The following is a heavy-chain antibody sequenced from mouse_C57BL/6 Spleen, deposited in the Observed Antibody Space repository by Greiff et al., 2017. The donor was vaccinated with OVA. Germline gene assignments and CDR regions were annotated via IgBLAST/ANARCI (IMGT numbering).Heavy chain of an antibody. D-gene: IGHD3-1*01. J-gene: IGHJ4*01. V-gene: IGHV1-39*01. CDR2: INPNYGTT. CDR3: ARGAARATYYYAMDY. CDR1: GYSFTDYN. Sequence: VQLQQSGPELVKPGASVKISCKASGYSFTDYNMNWVKQSNGKSLEWIGVINPNYGTTSYNQKFKGKATLTVDQSSSTAYMQLNSLTSEDSAVYYGARGAARATYYYAMDYWGQGTTVTVSS.